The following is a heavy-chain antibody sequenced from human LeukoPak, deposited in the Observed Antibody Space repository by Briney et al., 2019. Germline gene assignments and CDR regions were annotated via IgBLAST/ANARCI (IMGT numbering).Heavy chain of an antibody. Sequence: GGSLRLSCAASGFTFSSYAMSWVRQAPGKGLEWVSYISSSGSTIYYADSVKGRFTISRDNAKNSLYLQMNSLRAEDTAVYYCARVIRNLSSWYPDYWGQGTLVTVSS. J-gene: IGHJ4*02. CDR3: ARVIRNLSSWYPDY. V-gene: IGHV3-11*01. D-gene: IGHD6-13*01. CDR2: ISSSGSTI. CDR1: GFTFSSYA.